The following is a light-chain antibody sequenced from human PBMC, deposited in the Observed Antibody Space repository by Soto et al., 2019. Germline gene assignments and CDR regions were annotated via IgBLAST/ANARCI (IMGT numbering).Light chain of an antibody. CDR1: GSDVRGYNH. CDR2: EVR. V-gene: IGLV2-14*01. CDR3: SSYTSSTTYV. Sequence: QSALTQPASVSGSPGQSITISCTGTGSDVRGYNHVSWYQQHPGKAPKLMIYEVRNRPSGVSNRFSGSKSGNTASLTISGLQADDEADYYCSSYTSSTTYVFGAGTKLTVL. J-gene: IGLJ1*01.